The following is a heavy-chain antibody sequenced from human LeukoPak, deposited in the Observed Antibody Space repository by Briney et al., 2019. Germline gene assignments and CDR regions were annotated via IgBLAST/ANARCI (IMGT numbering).Heavy chain of an antibody. D-gene: IGHD1-14*01. Sequence: GGSLRLSCAASGFTSSSYRMYWVRQAPGKGLVWVSRINSDGSSTTYADSVKGRFTISRDNAKNTLYLRMNSLRDEDTAVYFCARGQAGTSWFDPWGQGTLVTVSS. CDR3: ARGQAGTSWFDP. V-gene: IGHV3-74*01. CDR2: INSDGSST. CDR1: GFTSSSYR. J-gene: IGHJ5*02.